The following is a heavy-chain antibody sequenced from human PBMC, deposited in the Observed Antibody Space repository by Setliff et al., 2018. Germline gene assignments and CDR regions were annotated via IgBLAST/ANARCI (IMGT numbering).Heavy chain of an antibody. Sequence: PSETLSLTCTVSGDSISTGSHYWGWIRQPPGKGLEWIGYIYYSGSTSYYNPSLKSRVTISVDTSKNQFSLKLSSVTAADTAVYYCARGRAGHSGHWGQGTLVTVSS. CDR1: GDSISTGSHY. D-gene: IGHD6-19*01. CDR2: IYYSGSTS. J-gene: IGHJ4*02. CDR3: ARGRAGHSGH. V-gene: IGHV4-31*03.